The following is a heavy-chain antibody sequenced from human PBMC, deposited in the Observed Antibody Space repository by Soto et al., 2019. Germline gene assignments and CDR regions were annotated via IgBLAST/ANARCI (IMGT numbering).Heavy chain of an antibody. CDR3: AKDFPDYDFWSGEGIFDY. Sequence: GGSLRLSCAASEFTFSSYAMSWVRQAPGKGLEWVSAISGSGVSTYYADSVKGRFTISRDNSKNTLYLQMNSLRAEDTAMYYCAKDFPDYDFWSGEGIFDYWGQGTPVTVSS. CDR1: EFTFSSYA. J-gene: IGHJ4*02. D-gene: IGHD3-3*01. V-gene: IGHV3-23*01. CDR2: ISGSGVST.